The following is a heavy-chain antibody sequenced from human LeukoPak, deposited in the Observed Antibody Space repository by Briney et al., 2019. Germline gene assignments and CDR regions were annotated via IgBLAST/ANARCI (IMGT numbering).Heavy chain of an antibody. CDR2: TYSSGRT. J-gene: IGHJ4*02. Sequence: GGSLRLSCAASGFIVSSNYMSWVRQAPGKGLEWVAVTYSSGRTYYADSVKGRFTISRDTSKNTLYLQMNRLRAEDTAVYYCASRQMDYFDYWGQGTLVTVSS. V-gene: IGHV3-53*01. D-gene: IGHD5-24*01. CDR1: GFIVSSNY. CDR3: ASRQMDYFDY.